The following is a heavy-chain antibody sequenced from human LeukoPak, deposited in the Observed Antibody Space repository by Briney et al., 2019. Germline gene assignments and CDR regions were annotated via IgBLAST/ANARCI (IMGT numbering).Heavy chain of an antibody. CDR2: INHSGST. Sequence: PSETLSLTCAVYGGSFSGYYWSWIRQPPGKGLEWIGEINHSGSTNYNPSLKSRVTISVDTSKNQFSLKLSSVTAADTAVYYCARGLQQLVNKHYYYYMDVWGKGTTVTVSS. J-gene: IGHJ6*03. D-gene: IGHD6-13*01. CDR1: GGSFSGYY. CDR3: ARGLQQLVNKHYYYYMDV. V-gene: IGHV4-34*01.